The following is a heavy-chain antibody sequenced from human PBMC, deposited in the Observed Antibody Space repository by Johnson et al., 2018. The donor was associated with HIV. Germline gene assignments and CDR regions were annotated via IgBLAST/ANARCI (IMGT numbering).Heavy chain of an antibody. V-gene: IGHV3-74*02. D-gene: IGHD1-1*01. CDR1: GFSFNNYW. CDR2: ISSDGSST. CDR3: ARSGPNWAFDF. Sequence: VQLVESGGGLVKPGGSLRLSCAASGFSFNNYWMHWVRQAPGKGLVWVSRISSDGSSTYYADSVKGRFTISRDNARNTMFVQMNSLRAEDTAVYYCARSGPNWAFDFWGRGTMVTVSS. J-gene: IGHJ3*01.